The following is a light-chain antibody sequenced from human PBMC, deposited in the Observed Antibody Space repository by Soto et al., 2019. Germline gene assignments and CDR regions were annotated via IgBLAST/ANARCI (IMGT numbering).Light chain of an antibody. CDR2: DVS. CDR3: SSYTSSSTYV. V-gene: IGLV2-14*03. J-gene: IGLJ1*01. CDR1: SSDVGGYNY. Sequence: QSALTQPASVSGSPGQSITISCTGTSSDVGGYNYVSWYQQHPGKAPKFMIYDVSNRPSGVSNRFSGSKSGNTASLTISGLQAEDEADYYCSSYTSSSTYVFGTRTKLTVL.